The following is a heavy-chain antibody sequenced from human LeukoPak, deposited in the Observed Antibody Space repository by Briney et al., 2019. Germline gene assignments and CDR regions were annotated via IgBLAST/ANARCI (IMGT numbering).Heavy chain of an antibody. CDR2: INHSGST. CDR3: ARQSSSWFTRVFDY. CDR1: GGSFSGYY. V-gene: IGHV4-34*01. D-gene: IGHD6-13*01. J-gene: IGHJ4*02. Sequence: SSETLSLTCAVYGGSFSGYYWSWIRQPPGKGLEWIGEINHSGSTNYNPSLKSRVTISVDTSKNQFSLKLSSVTAADTAVYYCARQSSSWFTRVFDYWGQGTLVTVSS.